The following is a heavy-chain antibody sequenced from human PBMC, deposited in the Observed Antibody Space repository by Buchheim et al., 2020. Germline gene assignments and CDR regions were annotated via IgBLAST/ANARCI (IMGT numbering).Heavy chain of an antibody. CDR2: ISGSGGST. D-gene: IGHD3-22*01. Sequence: VQLVESGGGVVQPGRSLRLSCAASGFTFSSYAMSWVRQAPGKGLEWVSAISGSGGSTYYADSVKGRFTISRDNSKNTLYLQMNSLRAEDTAVYYCAKGDDSSGYYYQFGYFDYWGQGTL. CDR3: AKGDDSSGYYYQFGYFDY. CDR1: GFTFSSYA. V-gene: IGHV3-23*04. J-gene: IGHJ4*02.